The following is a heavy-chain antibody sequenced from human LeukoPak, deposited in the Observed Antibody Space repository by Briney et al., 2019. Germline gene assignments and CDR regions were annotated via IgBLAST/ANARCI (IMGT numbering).Heavy chain of an antibody. CDR3: ARGRTGTPHYFDY. CDR1: GGSISSYY. J-gene: IGHJ4*02. CDR2: IYYSGST. Sequence: SETLSLTCTVSGGSISSYYWSWIRQPAGKGLEWIGRIYYSGSTNYNPSFTSRVTISVDTSKNQFSLKLSSVTAADTAVYYCARGRTGTPHYFDYWGQGTLVTVSS. D-gene: IGHD1-14*01. V-gene: IGHV4-4*07.